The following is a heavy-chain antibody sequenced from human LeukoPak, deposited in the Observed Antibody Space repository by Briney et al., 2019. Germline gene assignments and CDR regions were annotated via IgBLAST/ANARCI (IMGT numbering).Heavy chain of an antibody. CDR3: ARDPSNSGYDYLYYFDY. D-gene: IGHD5-12*01. CDR1: GYTFTGYY. J-gene: IGHJ4*02. CDR2: INPDNGGT. Sequence: ASVKVSCKASGYTFTGYYMHWVRQAPGQGLGWMGWINPDNGGTNYAQKFQGRVTMTRDMSISTAYMELSRLRPDDTAVYYCARDPSNSGYDYLYYFDYWGQGTLVTVSS. V-gene: IGHV1-2*02.